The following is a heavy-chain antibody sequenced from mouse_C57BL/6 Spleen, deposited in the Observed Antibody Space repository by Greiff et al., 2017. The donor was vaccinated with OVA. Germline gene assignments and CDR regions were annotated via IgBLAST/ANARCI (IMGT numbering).Heavy chain of an antibody. CDR1: GYSITSGYY. V-gene: IGHV3-6*01. CDR3: ARAATVEYYFDY. Sequence: EVKLQESGPGLVKPSQSLSLTCSVTGYSITSGYYWNWIRQFPGNKLEWMGYISYDGSNNYNPSLKNRISITRDTSKNQFFLKLNSVTTEDTATYYCARAATVEYYFDYWGQGTTLTVSS. D-gene: IGHD1-1*01. J-gene: IGHJ2*01. CDR2: ISYDGSN.